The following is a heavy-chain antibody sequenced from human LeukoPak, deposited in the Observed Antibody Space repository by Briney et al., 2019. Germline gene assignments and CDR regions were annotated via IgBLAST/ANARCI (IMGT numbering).Heavy chain of an antibody. V-gene: IGHV1-18*01. Sequence: ASVKVSCKASGYTFTSYGISWVRQAPGQGLEWMGWISAYNDNTNYAQKLQGRVTMTTDTSTSTAYMELRSLRSDDTAVYYCARESTVTHLRDYYYMDVWGKGTTVTVSS. D-gene: IGHD4-17*01. CDR2: ISAYNDNT. J-gene: IGHJ6*03. CDR3: ARESTVTHLRDYYYMDV. CDR1: GYTFTSYG.